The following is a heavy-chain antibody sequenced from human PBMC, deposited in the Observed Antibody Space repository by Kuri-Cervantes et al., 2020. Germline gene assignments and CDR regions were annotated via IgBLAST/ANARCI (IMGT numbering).Heavy chain of an antibody. CDR1: GFTFSSYW. CDR2: ISGSGGST. D-gene: IGHD3-10*01. J-gene: IGHJ4*02. Sequence: GGSLRLSCAASGFTFSSYWMSWVRQAPGKGLEWVSAISGSGGSTYYADSVKGRFTISRDNSKNTLYLQMNSLRAEDTAVYYCAKDLYYYGSGSYYGYWGQGTLVTSPQ. CDR3: AKDLYYYGSGSYYGY. V-gene: IGHV3-23*01.